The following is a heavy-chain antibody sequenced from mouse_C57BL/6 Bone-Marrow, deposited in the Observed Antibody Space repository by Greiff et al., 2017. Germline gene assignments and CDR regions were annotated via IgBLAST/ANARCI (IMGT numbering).Heavy chain of an antibody. V-gene: IGHV1-54*01. CDR3: ARSDGSSFWYFDV. Sequence: QVQLQQSGAELVRPGTSVKVSCQASGYAFTNYLIEWVKQRPGQGLEWIGVINPGSGGTNYNEKFKGKATLTADKSSSTAYMQLSSLTSEDSAVYFCARSDGSSFWYFDVWGTGTTVTVSS. D-gene: IGHD1-1*01. CDR1: GYAFTNYL. J-gene: IGHJ1*03. CDR2: INPGSGGT.